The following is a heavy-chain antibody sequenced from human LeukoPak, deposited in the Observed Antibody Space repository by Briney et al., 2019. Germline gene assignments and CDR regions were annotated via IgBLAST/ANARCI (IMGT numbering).Heavy chain of an antibody. D-gene: IGHD1-1*01. Sequence: GGSLRLSCVASGFTFSSYAMSWVRQAPGKGLEWVSTSGTGGSTYYPDSVKGRTTISRDNSKNMLYVQMNNLRAEDTAVYYCAKAITGMRFCLDVWGQGTTVTVS. J-gene: IGHJ6*02. CDR3: AKAITGMRFCLDV. V-gene: IGHV3-23*01. CDR1: GFTFSSYA. CDR2: SGTGGST.